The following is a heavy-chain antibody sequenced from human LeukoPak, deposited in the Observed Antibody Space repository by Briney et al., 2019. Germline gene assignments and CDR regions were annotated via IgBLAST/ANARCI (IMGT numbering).Heavy chain of an antibody. Sequence: GGSLRLSCAASEFTFSSYGMSWVRQAPGKGLEWVSAISGGGESTYYADSVKGRFTISRDNSNHTLYLQMNSPRADDTAVYYCAKDRGRYARLGFDCWGQGTLVTVSS. D-gene: IGHD3-16*01. V-gene: IGHV3-23*01. J-gene: IGHJ4*02. CDR1: EFTFSSYG. CDR3: AKDRGRYARLGFDC. CDR2: ISGGGEST.